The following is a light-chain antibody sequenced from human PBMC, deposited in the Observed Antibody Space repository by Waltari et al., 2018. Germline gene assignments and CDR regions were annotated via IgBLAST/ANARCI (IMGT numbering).Light chain of an antibody. V-gene: IGKV3-15*01. J-gene: IGKJ2*01. CDR2: GAT. CDR3: QQYNNWPPQDA. Sequence: EIVLTQSPATLSVPPVERATLSCRASQSVSSNLAWYQQQPGQAPRPLIYGATTRATGIPARFSGSGSGTEFTLTISSLQSEDFAIYYCQQYNNWPPQDAFGQGTKLEIK. CDR1: QSVSSN.